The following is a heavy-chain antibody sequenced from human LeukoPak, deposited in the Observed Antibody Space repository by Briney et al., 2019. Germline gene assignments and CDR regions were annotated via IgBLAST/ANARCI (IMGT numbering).Heavy chain of an antibody. J-gene: IGHJ4*02. D-gene: IGHD5-24*01. CDR3: AREGDGYNSPIDY. CDR2: IKQDRSEK. Sequence: PGGSLRLSCAASGFTFTNYWMSWVRQAPGKGLELVANIKQDRSEKYYVDSVKGRFTISRDNAKNSLFLQMNSLRAEDTAVYYCAREGDGYNSPIDYWGQGTLVTVSS. V-gene: IGHV3-7*01. CDR1: GFTFTNYW.